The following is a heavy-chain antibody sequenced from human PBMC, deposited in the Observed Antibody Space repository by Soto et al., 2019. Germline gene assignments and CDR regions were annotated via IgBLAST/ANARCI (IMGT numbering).Heavy chain of an antibody. CDR2: IYYSGST. V-gene: IGHV4-31*03. CDR1: GGSISSGGYY. CDR3: NRAGAVAKFLAFDY. Sequence: QVQLQESGPGLVKPSQTLSLTCTVSGGSISSGGYYWSWIRQHPGKGLEWIGYIYYSGSTYYNPSLKSRVTISVDTSKDQFSLKLSSVTAADTAVYYCNRAGAVAKFLAFDYWGQGTLVTVSS. D-gene: IGHD6-19*01. J-gene: IGHJ4*02.